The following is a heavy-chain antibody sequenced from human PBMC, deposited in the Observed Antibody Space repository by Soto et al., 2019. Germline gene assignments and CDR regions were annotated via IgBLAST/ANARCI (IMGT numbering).Heavy chain of an antibody. CDR1: RYSFRSYW. CDR3: ARENDAFDI. Sequence: GESLKISCKASRYSFRSYWIGWVRQMSGRGLEWMVSIYLDGSDTRYSPSFRGQVTISADKSLSIAYLQWNSLRVSDTAIYYCARENDAFDIWGQGTMVTVSS. J-gene: IGHJ3*02. V-gene: IGHV5-51*01. CDR2: IYLDGSDT.